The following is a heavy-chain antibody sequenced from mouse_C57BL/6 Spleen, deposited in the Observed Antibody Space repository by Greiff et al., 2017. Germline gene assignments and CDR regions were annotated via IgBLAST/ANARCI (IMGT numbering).Heavy chain of an antibody. CDR1: GYTFTSYW. V-gene: IGHV1-5*01. J-gene: IGHJ1*03. CDR2: IYPGNSDT. CDR3: TSNYGSSPWDFDV. D-gene: IGHD1-1*01. Sequence: VQLQQSGTVLARPGASVKMSCKTSGYTFTSYWMHWVKQRPGQGLEWIGAIYPGNSDTSYNQKFKGKAKLTAVTSASTAYMELSSLTNEDSAVYYCTSNYGSSPWDFDVWGTGTTVTVSS.